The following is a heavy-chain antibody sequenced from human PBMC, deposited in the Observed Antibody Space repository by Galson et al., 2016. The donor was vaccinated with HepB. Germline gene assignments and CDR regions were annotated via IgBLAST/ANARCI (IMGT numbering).Heavy chain of an antibody. D-gene: IGHD3-16*01. CDR2: IWYDVIKR. J-gene: IGHJ4*02. CDR3: ARADSRSYASKWSLDY. CDR1: GFTFSAYG. Sequence: SLRLSCAASGFTFSAYGMHWVRQAPGKRLEWVATIWYDVIKRYHADSEKGRFTISRDNSKNTLSLQMNSLRAEDTAVYYCARADSRSYASKWSLDYWGQGTLVTVSS. V-gene: IGHV3-33*01.